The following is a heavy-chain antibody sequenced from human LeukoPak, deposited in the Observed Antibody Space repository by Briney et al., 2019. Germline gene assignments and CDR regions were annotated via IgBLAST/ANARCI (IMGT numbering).Heavy chain of an antibody. J-gene: IGHJ4*02. Sequence: GGSLRLSCAASGFTFRNYGMNWVRQAPGKGLEWVALIWYDGSRDYYVDFVKGRFTVSRDNSKNTLHLQMKNLRAEDTAVYYCATVRGSDWYMDYWGQGTLVTVSS. D-gene: IGHD6-19*01. CDR1: GFTFRNYG. CDR2: IWYDGSRD. V-gene: IGHV3-33*01. CDR3: ATVRGSDWYMDY.